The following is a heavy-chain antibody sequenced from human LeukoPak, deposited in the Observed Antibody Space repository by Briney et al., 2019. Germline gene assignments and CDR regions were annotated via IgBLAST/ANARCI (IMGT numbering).Heavy chain of an antibody. CDR2: IIPIFGTA. CDR3: ARDLDEGGY. V-gene: IGHV1-69*13. CDR1: GGTFSSYA. Sequence: SVKLSCKASGGTFSSYAISWVRQAPGQGLEWMGEIIPIFGTANYAQKFQDRVTITADESTNTAYMELSSLRSEDTAMYYCARDLDEGGYWGQGTLVTVSS. D-gene: IGHD3/OR15-3a*01. J-gene: IGHJ4*02.